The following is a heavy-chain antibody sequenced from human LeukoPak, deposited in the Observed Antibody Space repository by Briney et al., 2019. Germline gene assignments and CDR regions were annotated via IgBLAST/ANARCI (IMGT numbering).Heavy chain of an antibody. CDR2: IIPKYSAS. V-gene: IGHV1-69*13. CDR3: VRPDRIFGVPAAFDA. Sequence: SVKVSCKASGGSFSDYPINWVRQAPGQGLEWLGGIIPKYSASNYAQAFQGRVTITADESTNTAYMEMSGLRPDDTAVYYCVRPDRIFGVPAAFDAWGQGTLVAVSS. D-gene: IGHD3-3*02. J-gene: IGHJ3*01. CDR1: GGSFSDYP.